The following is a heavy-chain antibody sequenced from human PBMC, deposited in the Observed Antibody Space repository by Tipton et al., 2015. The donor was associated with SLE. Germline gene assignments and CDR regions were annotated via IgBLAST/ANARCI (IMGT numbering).Heavy chain of an antibody. CDR2: IYYSETT. CDR3: ARQTAQAFDI. V-gene: IGHV4-39*07. CDR1: GGSISSNSQF. D-gene: IGHD2-21*02. J-gene: IGHJ3*02. Sequence: TLSLTCTVSGGSISSNSQFWGWIRQPPGKGLEWIGNIYYSETTKYNPSLESRATISTDTSKDQFSLKVISVTAADTAVYYCARQTAQAFDIWGQGTMVTVSS.